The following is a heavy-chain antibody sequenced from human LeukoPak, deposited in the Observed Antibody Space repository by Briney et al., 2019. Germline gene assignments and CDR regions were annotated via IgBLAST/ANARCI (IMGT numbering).Heavy chain of an antibody. CDR1: GFTFDDYA. CDR2: ISWNSGSI. J-gene: IGHJ6*02. D-gene: IGHD3-3*01. V-gene: IGHV3-9*01. Sequence: GRSLRLSCAASGFTFDDYAMHWVRQAPGKGLEWDSGISWNSGSIGYADSVKGRFTISRDNAKNSLYLQMNSLRAEDTALYYCAKDIRFLEWEGYYGMDVWGQGTTVTVSS. CDR3: AKDIRFLEWEGYYGMDV.